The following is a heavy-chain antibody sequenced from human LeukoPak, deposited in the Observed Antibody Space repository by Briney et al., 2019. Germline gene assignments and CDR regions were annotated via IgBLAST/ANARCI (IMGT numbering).Heavy chain of an antibody. Sequence: SETLSLTCTVSGASISNYYWSWIRQPPGKGLEWIGYIYYSGSTNYNPSLKSRVTISVDTSKNQFSLKLSSVTAADTAVYYCARDSTDDAFDIWGRGTMVTVSS. V-gene: IGHV4-59*01. D-gene: IGHD2-2*01. J-gene: IGHJ3*02. CDR2: IYYSGST. CDR1: GASISNYY. CDR3: ARDSTDDAFDI.